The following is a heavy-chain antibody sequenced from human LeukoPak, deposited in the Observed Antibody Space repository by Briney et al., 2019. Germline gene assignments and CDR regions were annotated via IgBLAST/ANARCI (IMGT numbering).Heavy chain of an antibody. CDR3: ARETLGYLFDEYFDY. CDR1: NYTFTNYG. J-gene: IGHJ4*02. D-gene: IGHD3-16*01. V-gene: IGHV1-18*01. Sequence: GASVKVSCKASNYTFTNYGVSWVRQAPGQGLEWMGWISTNNGDTKFAQKFQGRVTMTADTSTSTVYMELRSLRSDDTATYYCARETLGYLFDEYFDYWGQGTLVTVSS. CDR2: ISTNNGDT.